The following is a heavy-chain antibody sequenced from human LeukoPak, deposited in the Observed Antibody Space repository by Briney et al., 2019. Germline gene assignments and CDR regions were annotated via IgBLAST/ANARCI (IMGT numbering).Heavy chain of an antibody. Sequence: SETLSLTCTVSGGSITSYYWSWIRPSAGKGLEWIGRIYITGSTTYNPSLKRRVTMSLDTSKNQFSLKLSSVTAADTAVYYCARELLYVSSSNPDYWGQGTLVTVSS. J-gene: IGHJ4*02. V-gene: IGHV4-4*07. CDR3: ARELLYVSSSNPDY. CDR1: GGSITSYY. D-gene: IGHD3-22*01. CDR2: IYITGST.